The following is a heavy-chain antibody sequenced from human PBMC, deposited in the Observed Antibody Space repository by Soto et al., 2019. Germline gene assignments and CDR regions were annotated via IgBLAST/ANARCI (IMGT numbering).Heavy chain of an antibody. CDR1: GFTFSTFG. J-gene: IGHJ4*02. V-gene: IGHV3-48*01. CDR3: ARDTPVPFDY. Sequence: GGSLRLSCAASGFTFSTFGMNWVRQAPGKGLEWVSYISSSSTTITYADSVKGRFTIFRDNDKNSLYLQMNSLRAEDTAVYYCARDTPVPFDYWGQGALVTVSS. CDR2: ISSSSTTI.